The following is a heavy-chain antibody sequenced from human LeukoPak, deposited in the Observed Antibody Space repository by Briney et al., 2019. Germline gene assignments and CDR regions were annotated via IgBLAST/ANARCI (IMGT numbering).Heavy chain of an antibody. J-gene: IGHJ4*02. Sequence: GRSLRLSCAASGFTFSSYGMHWVRQAPGKGLEWVAVIWYDGSNKYYADSVKGRFTISRDNSKNTLYLQMNGLRAEDTAVYYCARDGASASSSWYEGGYYFDYWGQGTLDTVSS. V-gene: IGHV3-33*01. CDR3: ARDGASASSSWYEGGYYFDY. CDR1: GFTFSSYG. D-gene: IGHD6-13*01. CDR2: IWYDGSNK.